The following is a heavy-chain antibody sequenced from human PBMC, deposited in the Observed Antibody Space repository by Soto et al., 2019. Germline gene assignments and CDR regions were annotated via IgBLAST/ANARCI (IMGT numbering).Heavy chain of an antibody. V-gene: IGHV3-23*01. CDR3: AKDGDIPADYYYYMDV. Sequence: GGSLRLSCAASGFTFSSYAMSWVRQAPGKGLEWVSAISGSGGSTYYADSVKGRFTISRDNSKNTLYLQMNSLRAEDTAVYYCAKDGDIPADYYYYMDVWGKGTTVTVSS. J-gene: IGHJ6*03. CDR2: ISGSGGST. D-gene: IGHD2-15*01. CDR1: GFTFSSYA.